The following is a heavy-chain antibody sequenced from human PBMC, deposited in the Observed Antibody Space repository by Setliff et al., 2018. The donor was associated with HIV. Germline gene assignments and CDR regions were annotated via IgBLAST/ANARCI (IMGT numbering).Heavy chain of an antibody. V-gene: IGHV4-38-2*01. Sequence: SETLSLTCAVSGYSISAYYWGWFRQPPGKGLTWIGAIYYSENTYYNPSLKSRVTMSVDTSKNQFSLTLRSVTAADTAVYFCATLRWLRSKHSDYWGQGILVTVS. CDR3: ATLRWLRSKHSDY. CDR2: IYYSENT. D-gene: IGHD5-12*01. J-gene: IGHJ4*01. CDR1: GYSISAYY.